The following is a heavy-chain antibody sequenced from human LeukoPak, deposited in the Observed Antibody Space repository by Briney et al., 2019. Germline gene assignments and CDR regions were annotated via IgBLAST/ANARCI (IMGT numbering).Heavy chain of an antibody. J-gene: IGHJ4*02. D-gene: IGHD3-22*01. CDR1: GFTFSSYS. CDR2: ISSSGSTI. Sequence: GGSLRLSCAASGFTFSSYSMNWVRQAPGKGLEWVSYISSSGSTIYYADSVKGRFTISRDNAKNSLYLQMNSLRAEDTAVYYCARADGGEYYDSSGPFDYWGQGTLVTVSS. V-gene: IGHV3-48*04. CDR3: ARADGGEYYDSSGPFDY.